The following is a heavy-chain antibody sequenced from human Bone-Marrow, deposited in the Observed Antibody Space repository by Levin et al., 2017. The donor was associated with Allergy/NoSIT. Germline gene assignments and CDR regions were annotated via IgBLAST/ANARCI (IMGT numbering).Heavy chain of an antibody. J-gene: IGHJ4*02. CDR2: ITSRGSSV. CDR1: GFTFSTYS. D-gene: IGHD3-22*01. CDR3: ARGVGYFDGSGYYFFDN. Sequence: GESLKISCAASGFTFSTYSMNWVRQAPGKGLEWVSYITSRGSSVYYADSVKGRFTISRDNAKNSLYLQMDSLRDEDTAVYYCARGVGYFDGSGYYFFDNWGQGILVSVSS. V-gene: IGHV3-48*02.